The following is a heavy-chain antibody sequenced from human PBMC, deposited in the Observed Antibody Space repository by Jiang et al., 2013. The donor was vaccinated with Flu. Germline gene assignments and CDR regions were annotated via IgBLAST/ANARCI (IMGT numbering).Heavy chain of an antibody. CDR2: IYYSGST. Sequence: GLVKPSETLSLTCTVSGDSISSYYWSWIRQPPGKGLEWIGYIYYSGSTNYNPSLKSRVTISVDTSKNQFSLKLTSVTAADTAVYYCARADSNGWKAYFDYWGQGTLVTVSS. V-gene: IGHV4-59*01. CDR1: GDSISSYY. J-gene: IGHJ4*02. D-gene: IGHD6-19*01. CDR3: ARADSNGWKAYFDY.